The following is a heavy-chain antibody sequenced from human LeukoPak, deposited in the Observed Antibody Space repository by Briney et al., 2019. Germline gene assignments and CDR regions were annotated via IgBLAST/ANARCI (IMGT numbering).Heavy chain of an antibody. Sequence: EASVKVSCKASGGTFSSYANSWVRQAPGQGLEWMGGIIPIFGTANYAQKFQGRVTITTDESTSTAYTELSSLRSEDTAVYYCARAGSSSWYASPWFDPWGQGTLVTVSS. CDR3: ARAGSSSWYASPWFDP. J-gene: IGHJ5*02. CDR2: IIPIFGTA. CDR1: GGTFSSYA. D-gene: IGHD6-13*01. V-gene: IGHV1-69*05.